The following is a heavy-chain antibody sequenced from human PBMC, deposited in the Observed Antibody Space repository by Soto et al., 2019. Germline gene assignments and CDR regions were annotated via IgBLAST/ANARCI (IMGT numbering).Heavy chain of an antibody. Sequence: SVKVSCKASGGTFSSYAISWVRQAPGQGLEWMGGIIPIFGTANYAQKFQGRVTITADESTSTAYMELSSLRSEDTAVYYCARVGDYYDSSGYYYRWFDYWGQGTLVTVSS. CDR2: IIPIFGTA. D-gene: IGHD3-22*01. J-gene: IGHJ4*02. CDR3: ARVGDYYDSSGYYYRWFDY. V-gene: IGHV1-69*13. CDR1: GGTFSSYA.